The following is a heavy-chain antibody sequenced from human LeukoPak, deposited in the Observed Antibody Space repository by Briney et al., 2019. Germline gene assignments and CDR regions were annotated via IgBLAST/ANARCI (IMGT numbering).Heavy chain of an antibody. D-gene: IGHD3-10*01. CDR3: VKEQASGNYRTSDY. J-gene: IGHJ4*02. V-gene: IGHV3-30*18. Sequence: GGSLRLSCAASGFSFTRCGMHWVRQAPGKGLEWVAVISYDGSRIYYEDSVKGRFTISRDTSKSTLFLQMNSLRADDTAVYYCVKEQASGNYRTSDYWGQGTLVTVSS. CDR1: GFSFTRCG. CDR2: ISYDGSRI.